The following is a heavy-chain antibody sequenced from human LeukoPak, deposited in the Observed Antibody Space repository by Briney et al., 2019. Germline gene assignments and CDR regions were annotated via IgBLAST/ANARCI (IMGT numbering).Heavy chain of an antibody. CDR3: AREKGNGFDM. CDR2: INHSGST. Sequence: SETLSLTCAVYGGSFSGYYWSWIRQPPGKGLEWIGEINHSGSTNYNPSLESRVSISVDTSENQFSLKLSSVTAADTAVYYCAREKGNGFDMWGQGTMVTVSS. V-gene: IGHV4-34*01. J-gene: IGHJ3*02. CDR1: GGSFSGYY.